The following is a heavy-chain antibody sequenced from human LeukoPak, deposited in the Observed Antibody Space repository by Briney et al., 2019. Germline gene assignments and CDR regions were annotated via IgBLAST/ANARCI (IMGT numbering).Heavy chain of an antibody. V-gene: IGHV4-39*07. CDR2: VYYSGLT. J-gene: IGHJ4*02. CDR1: GGSINSSNYN. D-gene: IGHD5-12*01. Sequence: PSETLSLTCTVSGGSINSSNYNWGWIRQPPRRGPEWLASVYYSGLTYYNSSLKSRVSISVDTSKNQFSPRLSSVTAADTAVYYCASLWGSGSGPPKYYFDYWGQGTLVTVSS. CDR3: ASLWGSGSGPPKYYFDY.